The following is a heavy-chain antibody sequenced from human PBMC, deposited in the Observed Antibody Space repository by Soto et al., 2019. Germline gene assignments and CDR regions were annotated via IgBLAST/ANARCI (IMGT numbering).Heavy chain of an antibody. J-gene: IGHJ3*02. CDR3: ARSELITMIVVVQDAFDI. CDR1: GFTFSSYS. V-gene: IGHV3-21*01. CDR2: ISSSSSYI. Sequence: GGSLRLSCAASGFTFSSYSMNWVRQAPGKGLEWVSSISSSSSYIYYADSVKGRFTISRDNAKNSLYLQMNSLRAEDTAVYYCARSELITMIVVVQDAFDIWGQGTMVTVSS. D-gene: IGHD3-22*01.